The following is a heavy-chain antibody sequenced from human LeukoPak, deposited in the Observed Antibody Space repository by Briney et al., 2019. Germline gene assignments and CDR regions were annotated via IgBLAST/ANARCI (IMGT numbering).Heavy chain of an antibody. D-gene: IGHD4-17*01. CDR3: ARDSATVRTGYYYYMDV. J-gene: IGHJ6*03. Sequence: GGSLRLSCAASGFTFSSYWMSWVRQAPGKGLEWVANIKEDGSEKYYVDSVKGRFTISRDNAKNSLYLQMNSLRAEGTAVYYCARDSATVRTGYYYYMDVWGKGTTVTISS. CDR2: IKEDGSEK. CDR1: GFTFSSYW. V-gene: IGHV3-7*01.